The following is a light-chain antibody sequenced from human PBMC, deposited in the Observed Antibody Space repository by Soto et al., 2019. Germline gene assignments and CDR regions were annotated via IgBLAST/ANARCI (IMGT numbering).Light chain of an antibody. CDR2: DAS. CDR1: QSVGDH. V-gene: IGKV3-11*01. CDR3: QQRSNWRPVP. J-gene: IGKJ4*01. Sequence: EIVLTQSPATLSLSPGERATLSCRASQSVGDHLAWYQQKPGQAPRLLIYDASSRATGIPARFSASGSGTDFTLIISSLEPEDFAVYYCQQRSNWRPVPFGGGTKVEIK.